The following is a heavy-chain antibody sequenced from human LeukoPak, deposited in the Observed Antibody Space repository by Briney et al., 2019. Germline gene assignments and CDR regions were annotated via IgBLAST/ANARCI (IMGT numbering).Heavy chain of an antibody. CDR3: AAGNGHRVGWGSGGYCSSTSCYFYGMDV. CDR2: IKTDGSEK. D-gene: IGHD2-2*01. V-gene: IGHV3-7*03. CDR1: GFTFSSYW. J-gene: IGHJ6*02. Sequence: GGSLRLSCEASGFTFSSYWMSWVRQAPGKGLEWVANIKTDGSEKYYVDSVKGRFTISRDNAENSLYLQMNSLRAEDTAVYYCAAGNGHRVGWGSGGYCSSTSCYFYGMDVWGQGTTVTVSS.